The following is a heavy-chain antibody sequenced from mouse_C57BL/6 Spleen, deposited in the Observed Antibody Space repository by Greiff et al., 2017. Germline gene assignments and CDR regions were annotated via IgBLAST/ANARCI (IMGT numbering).Heavy chain of an antibody. CDR1: GFTFSDYY. Sequence: EVHLVESEGGLVQPGSSMKLSCTASGFTFSDYYMAWVRQVPEKGLEWVANINYDGSSTYYLDSLKSRFIISRDNAKNILYLQMSSLKSEDTATYYCARVNYGSSLGYFDVWGTGTTVTVSS. V-gene: IGHV5-16*01. D-gene: IGHD1-1*01. CDR2: INYDGSST. J-gene: IGHJ1*03. CDR3: ARVNYGSSLGYFDV.